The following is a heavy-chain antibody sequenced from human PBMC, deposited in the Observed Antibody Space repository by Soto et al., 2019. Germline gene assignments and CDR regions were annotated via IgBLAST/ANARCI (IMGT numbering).Heavy chain of an antibody. D-gene: IGHD3-22*01. CDR2: IYWDDDK. CDR1: GFSLSTSGVG. J-gene: IGHJ4*02. V-gene: IGHV2-5*02. CDR3: APRLVIVVADGPFDY. Sequence: QITLKESGPTLVKPTQTLTLTCTFSGFSLSTSGVGVGWIRQPPGKALEWLALIYWDDDKRYSPSLKSRLTITKDTSKNQVVLKMPNMDPVDTATYYCAPRLVIVVADGPFDYWGQGTLVTVSS.